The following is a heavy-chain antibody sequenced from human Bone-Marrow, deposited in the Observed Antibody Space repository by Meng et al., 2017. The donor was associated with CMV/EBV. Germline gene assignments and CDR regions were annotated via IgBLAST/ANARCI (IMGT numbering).Heavy chain of an antibody. J-gene: IGHJ6*02. CDR3: ARAYCSSTSCSPPYYYYYGMDV. CDR1: GGSFSGYY. Sequence: SETLSLTCAVYGGSFSGYYWSWIRQPPGKGLEWIGEINHSGSTNYNPSLKSRVTISVDTSKNQFSLKLSSVTAADTAVYYCARAYCSSTSCSPPYYYYYGMDVWGQGTTVTVSS. D-gene: IGHD2-2*01. CDR2: INHSGST. V-gene: IGHV4-34*01.